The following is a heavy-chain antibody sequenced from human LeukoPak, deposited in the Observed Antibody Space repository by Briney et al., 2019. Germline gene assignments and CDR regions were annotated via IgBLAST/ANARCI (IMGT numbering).Heavy chain of an antibody. CDR3: ARDAYCGGDCYWPNWYFDL. Sequence: PSETLSLTCTVSGGSISSGGYYWSWLRQHPGKGLGWIGYIYYSGSTYYNPSLKSRVTISVDTSKNQFSLKLSSVTAADTAVYYCARDAYCGGDCYWPNWYFDLWGRGTLVTVSS. CDR2: IYYSGST. CDR1: GGSISSGGYY. J-gene: IGHJ2*01. D-gene: IGHD2-21*02. V-gene: IGHV4-31*03.